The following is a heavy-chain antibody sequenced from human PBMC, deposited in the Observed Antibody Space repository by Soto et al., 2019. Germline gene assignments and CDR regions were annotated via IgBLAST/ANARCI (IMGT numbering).Heavy chain of an antibody. Sequence: PSETLSLTCAVYGGSFSCYYWSWIRQAPGKGLEWIGEINHSGSTNYNPSLKSRVTISVDTSKNQFSLKLSSVTAADTAVYYCARGRRPYYYDSSRAFFDYWGQGTLVTVSS. J-gene: IGHJ4*02. V-gene: IGHV4-34*01. CDR2: INHSGST. D-gene: IGHD3-22*01. CDR1: GGSFSCYY. CDR3: ARGRRPYYYDSSRAFFDY.